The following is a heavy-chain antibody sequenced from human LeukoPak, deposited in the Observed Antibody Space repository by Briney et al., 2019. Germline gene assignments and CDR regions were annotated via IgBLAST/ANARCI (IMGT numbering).Heavy chain of an antibody. V-gene: IGHV3-21*01. CDR3: ARDEYDILTDYDY. D-gene: IGHD3-9*01. CDR2: IGTTGSYI. J-gene: IGHJ4*02. Sequence: PGGSLRLSCSASGFAFSNYSMNWVRQAPGKGLEWVSSIGTTGSYIFYADSVKGRFTISRDNAKNTLYLQMNSLRAEDTAVYYCARDEYDILTDYDYWGQGILVTVSS. CDR1: GFAFSNYS.